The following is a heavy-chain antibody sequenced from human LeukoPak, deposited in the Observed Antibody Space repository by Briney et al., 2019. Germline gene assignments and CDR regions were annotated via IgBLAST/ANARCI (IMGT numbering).Heavy chain of an antibody. CDR1: GYTFTGYY. CDR3: ARYGRYSYGKNYDY. D-gene: IGHD5-18*01. Sequence: ASVKVSCKASGYTFTGYYMHWVRQAPGQGLEWMGWINPNSGGTYYAQKFQGRVTMTRDTSISTAYMELSRLRSDDTAVYYCARYGRYSYGKNYDYWGQGTLVTVSS. V-gene: IGHV1-2*02. CDR2: INPNSGGT. J-gene: IGHJ4*02.